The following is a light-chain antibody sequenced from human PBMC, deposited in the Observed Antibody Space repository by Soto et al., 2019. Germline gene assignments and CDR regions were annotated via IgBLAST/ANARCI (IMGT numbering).Light chain of an antibody. J-gene: IGKJ1*01. CDR1: QSVSNSY. CDR2: GAS. V-gene: IGKV3-20*01. Sequence: EIVLTQSPGTVSLSLGERATLSCRASQSVSNSYLAWYQHKPGQAPRLLFSGASSRATGIPDRFSGSGSGTEFTLAISRLEPEDFAVYYCQQYGDSPWTFGQGTKVEIK. CDR3: QQYGDSPWT.